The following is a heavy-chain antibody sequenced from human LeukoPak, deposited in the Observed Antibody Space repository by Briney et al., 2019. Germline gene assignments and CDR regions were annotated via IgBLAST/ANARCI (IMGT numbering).Heavy chain of an antibody. J-gene: IGHJ4*02. CDR2: INHSGST. D-gene: IGHD1-26*01. CDR3: ARSHSDIVGVTNPFDY. CDR1: GGSFSGYY. V-gene: IGHV4-34*01. Sequence: SETLSLTCAVYGGSFSGYYWSWIREPPGKGLEWIGEINHSGSTNYNPSLKSRVTISVDTSKNQFSLKLSSVTAADTAVYYCARSHSDIVGVTNPFDYWGQGTLVTVSS.